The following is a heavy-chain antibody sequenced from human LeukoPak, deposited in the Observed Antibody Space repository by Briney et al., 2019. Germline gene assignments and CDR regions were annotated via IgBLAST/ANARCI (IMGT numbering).Heavy chain of an antibody. D-gene: IGHD6-19*01. V-gene: IGHV3-9*01. Sequence: PGRSLRLSCAASGFTFDDYAMHWVRQAPGKGLEWVSGISWNSGSIGYADSVKGRFTISRDNAKNSLYLQMNSLRAEDTALYYCAKDMREASRGWYYFDYWGQGTLVTVSS. CDR1: GFTFDDYA. CDR3: AKDMREASRGWYYFDY. J-gene: IGHJ4*02. CDR2: ISWNSGSI.